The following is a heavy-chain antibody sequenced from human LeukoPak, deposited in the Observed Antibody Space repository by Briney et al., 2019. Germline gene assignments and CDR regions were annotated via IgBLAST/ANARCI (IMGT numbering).Heavy chain of an antibody. CDR1: GYSFTSYW. D-gene: IGHD6-13*01. V-gene: IGHV5-51*01. J-gene: IGHJ6*02. CDR3: ARSHSSNPFHHLGKEV. CDR2: IYPGDSDT. Sequence: GESLKISCKGSGYSFTSYWIGWVRQMPGKGLEWMGIIYPGDSDTRYSPSFQGQVTISADKSISTAYLQWSSLKASDTAMYYCARSHSSNPFHHLGKEVWCQGTTVTVSS.